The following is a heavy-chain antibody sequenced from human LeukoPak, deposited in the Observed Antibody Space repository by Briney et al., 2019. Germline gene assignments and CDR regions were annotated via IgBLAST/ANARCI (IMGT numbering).Heavy chain of an antibody. CDR1: GFTFSTYS. J-gene: IGHJ6*02. V-gene: IGHV3-21*01. Sequence: GGSLRLSCVASGFTFSTYSMNWFRQAPGKGLEWVSTMTPGDTYIYYTDSVKGRFTISRDDAKNSLYLQMSSLRAEDTAVYYCVRVSISRRGADLLYDVWGQGTTVLVSS. D-gene: IGHD3-3*01. CDR2: MTPGDTYI. CDR3: VRVSISRRGADLLYDV.